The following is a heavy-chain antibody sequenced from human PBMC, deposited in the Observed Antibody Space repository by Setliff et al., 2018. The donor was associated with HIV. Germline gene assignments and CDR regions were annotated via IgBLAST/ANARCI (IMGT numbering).Heavy chain of an antibody. V-gene: IGHV4-4*02. CDR1: GDSIRNNYW. CDR3: ARRYIEYFDL. Sequence: PSETLSLTCTVSGDSIRNNYWWNWVRQAPGKGLERIGELLGSTNYNPSLKSRVTFSIDRSKNQISLKLTSVTAADTAVYYCARRYIEYFDLWGRGTLVTVSS. J-gene: IGHJ2*01. D-gene: IGHD5-12*01. CDR2: LLGST.